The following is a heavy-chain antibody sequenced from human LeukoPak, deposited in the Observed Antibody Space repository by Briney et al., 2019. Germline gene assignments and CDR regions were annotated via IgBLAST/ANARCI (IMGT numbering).Heavy chain of an antibody. CDR1: GYTFTSYD. CDR3: DRAPQPYNGGNNWFDP. CDR2: MNPNSGNT. V-gene: IGHV1-8*03. Sequence: ASVKVSCKASGYTFTSYDINWVRQATGQGLEWMGWMNPNSGNTGYAHKFQGRVTITRNTSISTAYMEPSSLRSEETAAYEFDRAPQPYNGGNNWFDPWGQRTLVTASS. J-gene: IGHJ5*02. D-gene: IGHD3-10*01.